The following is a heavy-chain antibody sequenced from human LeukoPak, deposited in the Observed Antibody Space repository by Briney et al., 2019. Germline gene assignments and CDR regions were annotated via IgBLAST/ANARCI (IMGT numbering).Heavy chain of an antibody. J-gene: IGHJ4*02. CDR3: ARDLIGRYTFDD. D-gene: IGHD3-10*01. Sequence: GVSLRLSCAASGFTFSSYGMHGVRQAPGKGRDWVALMSPDGNKKYYTDCVKGRFNISRDNSEHTVDVHVKSLSAEDAAVLYCARDLIGRYTFDDCGRGTLVTVSS. CDR2: MSPDGNKK. CDR1: GFTFSSYG. V-gene: IGHV3-30*19.